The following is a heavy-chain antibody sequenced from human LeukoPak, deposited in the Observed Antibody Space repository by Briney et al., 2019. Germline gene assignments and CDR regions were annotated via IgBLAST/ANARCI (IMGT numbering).Heavy chain of an antibody. CDR1: GFTFSSYA. CDR3: AKDVQHGYSYAVRGFDY. Sequence: PGGSLRLSCAASGFTFSSYAMSWVRQAPGKGLEWVSAISGSGGSTYYADSVKGRFTISRDNSKNTLYLQMNSLRAEDTAVYYCAKDVQHGYSYAVRGFDYWGQGTLVTVSS. CDR2: ISGSGGST. V-gene: IGHV3-23*01. J-gene: IGHJ4*02. D-gene: IGHD5-18*01.